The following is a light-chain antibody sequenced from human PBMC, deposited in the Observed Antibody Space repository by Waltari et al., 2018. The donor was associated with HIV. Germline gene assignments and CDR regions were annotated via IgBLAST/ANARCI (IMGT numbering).Light chain of an antibody. Sequence: QSVLTQPPSASGTPGQRVTISCSGSSSNIGSNTVNWYQQLPGTAPKLLIYSNNQRPSGFPDRFSVSKSGTSASLAISGLQSEDEADYYCAAWDDSLNGLVFGTGTKVTVL. CDR3: AAWDDSLNGLV. CDR1: SSNIGSNT. CDR2: SNN. J-gene: IGLJ1*01. V-gene: IGLV1-44*01.